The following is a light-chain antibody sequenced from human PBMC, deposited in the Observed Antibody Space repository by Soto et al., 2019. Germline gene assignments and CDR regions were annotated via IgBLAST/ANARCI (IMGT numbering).Light chain of an antibody. V-gene: IGLV1-44*01. J-gene: IGLJ1*01. CDR3: AARDDSLNGYV. Sequence: QSVLTQPPSASGTPGQRVTISCSGSSYNIGSNTVNWYQQLPGTAPKLLIYSNNQRPSGVPDRFSGSKSGTSASLAISGLQSEDEADYYCAARDDSLNGYVFATGTKVTVL. CDR2: SNN. CDR1: SYNIGSNT.